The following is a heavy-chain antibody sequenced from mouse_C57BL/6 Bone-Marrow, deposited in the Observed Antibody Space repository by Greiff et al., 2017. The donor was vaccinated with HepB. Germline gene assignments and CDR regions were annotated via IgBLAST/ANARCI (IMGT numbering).Heavy chain of an antibody. CDR1: GYSITSGYY. V-gene: IGHV3-6*01. CDR2: ISYDGSN. Sequence: DVKLQESGPGLVKPSQSLSLTCSVTGYSITSGYYWNWIRQFPGNKLEWMGYISYDGSNNYNPSLKNRISITRDTSKNQFFLKLNSVTTEDTATYYCAREYGGAMDYWGQGTSVTVSS. CDR3: AREYGGAMDY. D-gene: IGHD1-1*01. J-gene: IGHJ4*01.